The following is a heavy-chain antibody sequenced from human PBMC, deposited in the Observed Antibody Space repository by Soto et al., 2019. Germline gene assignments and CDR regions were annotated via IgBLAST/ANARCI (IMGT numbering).Heavy chain of an antibody. CDR3: ARRSGGSLDY. Sequence: PSETLSLTCTVSGGSISSYYWSWIRQPPGKGLEWIGYIYYSGSTNYNPSLKSRVTISVDTSKNQFSLKLSSVTAADTAGYYCARRSGGSLDYWGQGTLVTVSS. CDR2: IYYSGST. CDR1: GGSISSYY. J-gene: IGHJ4*02. V-gene: IGHV4-59*01.